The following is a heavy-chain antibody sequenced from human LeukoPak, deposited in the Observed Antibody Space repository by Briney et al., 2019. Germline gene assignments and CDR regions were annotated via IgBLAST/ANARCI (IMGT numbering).Heavy chain of an antibody. CDR2: ISGSGGST. CDR3: AKDLGEDVVATACLTY. CDR1: GFTFSSYA. V-gene: IGHV3-23*01. D-gene: IGHD5-12*01. J-gene: IGHJ4*02. Sequence: PGGSLRLSCAASGFTFSSYAMSWVRQAPGRGLEWVSAISGSGGSTYYADSVKGRFTISRDNSKNTLYLQMNSLRAEDTAVYYCAKDLGEDVVATACLTYWGQGTLVTVSS.